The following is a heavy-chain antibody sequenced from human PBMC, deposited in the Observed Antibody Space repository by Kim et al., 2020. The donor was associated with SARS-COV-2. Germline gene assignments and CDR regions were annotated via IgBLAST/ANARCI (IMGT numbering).Heavy chain of an antibody. CDR1: GYTFTSYY. CDR3: ARDYYDILTGYYKGYYYYGMDV. Sequence: ASVKVSCKASGYTFTSYYMHWVRQAPGQGLEWMGIINPSGGSTSYAQKFQGRVTMTRDTSTSTVYMELSSLRSEDTAVYYCARDYYDILTGYYKGYYYYGMDVWGQGTTVTVSS. CDR2: INPSGGST. V-gene: IGHV1-46*01. J-gene: IGHJ6*02. D-gene: IGHD3-9*01.